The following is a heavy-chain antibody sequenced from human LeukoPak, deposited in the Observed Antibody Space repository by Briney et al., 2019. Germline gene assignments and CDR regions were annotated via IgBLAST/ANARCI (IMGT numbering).Heavy chain of an antibody. D-gene: IGHD5-24*01. CDR2: IIPIFGTA. CDR1: GGTFSSYA. V-gene: IGHV1-69*13. J-gene: IGHJ4*02. Sequence: ASVTVSCTASGGTFSSYAISWVRQAPGQGLEWMGGIIPIFGTANYAQKFQGRVTITADESTSTAYMELSSLRSEDTAVYYCAREIEVATMSFVYWGQGTLVTVSS. CDR3: AREIEVATMSFVY.